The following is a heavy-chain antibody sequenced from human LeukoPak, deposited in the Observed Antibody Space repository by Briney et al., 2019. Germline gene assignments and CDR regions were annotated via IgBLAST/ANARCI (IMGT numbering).Heavy chain of an antibody. CDR2: IYYSGST. V-gene: IGHV4-59*01. D-gene: IGHD3-10*01. J-gene: IGHJ4*02. CDR1: GGSISSYY. CDR3: ARGWGYYDY. Sequence: PSETLSLTCTVSGGSISSYYWSWIRQPPGKGLEWIGYIYYSGSTNYNPSLKSRVTTSVDTSENEFSLKLSSVTAADTAVYYCARGWGYYDYWGQGTLVTVSS.